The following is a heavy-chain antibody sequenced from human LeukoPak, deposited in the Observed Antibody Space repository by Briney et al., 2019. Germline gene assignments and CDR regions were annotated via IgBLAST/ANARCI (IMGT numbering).Heavy chain of an antibody. J-gene: IGHJ6*03. CDR3: ARTEESGYSYRYFGYYYYMDV. V-gene: IGHV4-39*07. CDR1: GGSISSSSYY. Sequence: SETLSLTCTVSGGSISSSSYYWGWIRQPPGKGLEWIGIIYYSGSTYYNPSLKSRLTISVDMSKNQFSLKLSSVTAADTAVYYCARTEESGYSYRYFGYYYYMDVWGKGATVTVSS. D-gene: IGHD5-18*01. CDR2: IYYSGST.